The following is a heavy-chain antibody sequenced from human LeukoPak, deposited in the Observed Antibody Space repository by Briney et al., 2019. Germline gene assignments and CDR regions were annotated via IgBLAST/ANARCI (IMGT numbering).Heavy chain of an antibody. J-gene: IGHJ2*01. CDR2: MSSDGSHQ. CDR1: GLTFGNHA. V-gene: IGHV3-30-3*01. CDR3: ARDFKSGGVSWYFDL. Sequence: GGSLRLSCAASGLTFGNHAMHWVRQAPGKGLEWVAVMSSDGSHQYYADSVKGRFTICRDNSKNTLLLQMNSLRPEDAAVYFCARDFKSGGVSWYFDLWGRGTLVTVSS. D-gene: IGHD5/OR15-5a*01.